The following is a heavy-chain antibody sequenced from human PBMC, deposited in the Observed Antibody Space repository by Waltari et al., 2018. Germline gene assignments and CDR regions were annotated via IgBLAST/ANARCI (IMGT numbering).Heavy chain of an antibody. J-gene: IGHJ3*02. CDR1: AYGFTSYW. CDR3: LGGAFDI. CDR2: IDPSDSYT. Sequence: EGQLVQSGAEVKKPGESLRISCKGSAYGFTSYWIHWVRQMPGRGLEWMGRIDPSDSYTNYSPSFQGHVTISADKSISTAYLQWRSLEASDTAVYYCLGGAFDIWGQGTMVTVSS. V-gene: IGHV5-10-1*01.